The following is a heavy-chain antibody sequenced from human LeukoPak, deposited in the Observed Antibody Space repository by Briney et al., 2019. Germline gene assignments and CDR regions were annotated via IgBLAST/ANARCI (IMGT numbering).Heavy chain of an antibody. CDR3: ARDNDYSNYGYYYYMDV. J-gene: IGHJ6*03. V-gene: IGHV1-2*02. Sequence: ASVKVSCKASGYTFTGYYIHWVRQAPGQGLEWMGWINPNSGGTNYAQKFQGRVTMTRDTSISTAYMELSRLRSDDTAVYYCARDNDYSNYGYYYYMDVWGKGTTVTVSS. CDR1: GYTFTGYY. CDR2: INPNSGGT. D-gene: IGHD4-11*01.